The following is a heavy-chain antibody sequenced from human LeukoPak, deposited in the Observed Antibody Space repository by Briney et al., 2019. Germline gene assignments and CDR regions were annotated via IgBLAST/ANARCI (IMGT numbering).Heavy chain of an antibody. V-gene: IGHV3-53*01. CDR2: IYTGGGR. D-gene: IGHD3-22*01. J-gene: IGHJ4*02. CDR1: GFTVSSYY. CDR3: ARDAYDSSGYSGAVDY. Sequence: PGGSLRLSCAASGFTVSSYYMNWVRQAPGKELEWVSVIYTGGGRYYADSVRGRFTISRDTSKNMVFLQMNSLRVEDTAVYYCARDAYDSSGYSGAVDYWGQGTLVTVSS.